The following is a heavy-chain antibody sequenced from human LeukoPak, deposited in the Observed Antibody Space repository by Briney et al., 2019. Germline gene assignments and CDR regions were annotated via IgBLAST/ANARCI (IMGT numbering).Heavy chain of an antibody. CDR2: VSGSGGTT. CDR1: GFTFSSYA. CDR3: AKVGTRYCSGGTCSSPSRFDY. V-gene: IGHV3-23*01. Sequence: PGGSLRLSCAASGFTFSSYAMSWVRQAPGKGLEWVSAVSGSGGTTYYADSVKGRFTISRDNSKNTLYLQMNSLRAEDTAVYYCAKVGTRYCSGGTCSSPSRFDYWGQGTLVTVSS. J-gene: IGHJ4*02. D-gene: IGHD2-15*01.